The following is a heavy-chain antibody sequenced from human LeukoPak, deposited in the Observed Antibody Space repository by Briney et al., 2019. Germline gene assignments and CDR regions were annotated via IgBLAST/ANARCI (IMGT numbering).Heavy chain of an antibody. Sequence: GGSLRLSCAASGFTVSSNFMSWVRQAPGKGLEWVSVIYSGGSTYYADSVKGRFTISRDNSKNTLSLQMNSLRAEDTAVYYCARAAYSSGWFYYYYLDVWGKGTTVTISS. CDR2: IYSGGST. J-gene: IGHJ6*03. CDR1: GFTVSSNF. CDR3: ARAAYSSGWFYYYYLDV. V-gene: IGHV3-53*01. D-gene: IGHD6-19*01.